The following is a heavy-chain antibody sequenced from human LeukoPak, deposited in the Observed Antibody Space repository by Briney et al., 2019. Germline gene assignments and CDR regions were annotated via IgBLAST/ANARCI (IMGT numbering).Heavy chain of an antibody. CDR3: ARDHDYGDYRPDY. CDR1: GFTFRTYA. D-gene: IGHD4-17*01. V-gene: IGHV3-30-3*01. J-gene: IGHJ4*02. CDR2: ISYDGSNK. Sequence: GGSLRLSCAASGFTFRTYAMHWLRQAPGKGLEWVAVISYDGSNKYYAESVKGRFTISRDNSKNTLYLQMDSLRAEDAAVYYCARDHDYGDYRPDYWGQGTLVTVSS.